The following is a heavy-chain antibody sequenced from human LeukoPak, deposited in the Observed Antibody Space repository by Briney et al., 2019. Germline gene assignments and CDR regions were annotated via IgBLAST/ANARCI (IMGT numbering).Heavy chain of an antibody. J-gene: IGHJ6*03. V-gene: IGHV4-34*01. D-gene: IGHD5-12*01. Sequence: PSETLSLTCAVYGGSFSGYYWSWIRQPPGKGLEWIGEINHSGSTNYNPSLKSRVTISVDTSKNQFSLKLSSVTAADTAVYYCARDRGGYHYYYYMDVWGKGTTVTISS. CDR2: INHSGST. CDR1: GGSFSGYY. CDR3: ARDRGGYHYYYYMDV.